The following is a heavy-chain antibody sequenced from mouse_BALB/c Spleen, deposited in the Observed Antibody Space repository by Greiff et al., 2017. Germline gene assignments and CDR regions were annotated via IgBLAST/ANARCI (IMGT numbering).Heavy chain of an antibody. Sequence: VQLQQSGAELVRSGASVKLSCTASGFNIKDYYMHWVKQRPEQGLEWIGWIDPENGDTEYAPKFQGKATMTADTSSNTAYLQLSSLTSEDTAVYYCNGLIYYAMDYWGQGTSVTVSS. CDR2: IDPENGDT. CDR1: GFNIKDYY. CDR3: NGLIYYAMDY. J-gene: IGHJ4*01. V-gene: IGHV14-4*02.